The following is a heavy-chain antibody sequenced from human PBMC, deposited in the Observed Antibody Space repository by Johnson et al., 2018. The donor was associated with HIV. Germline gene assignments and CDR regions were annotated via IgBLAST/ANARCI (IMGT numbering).Heavy chain of an antibody. CDR1: GFTFSSYW. CDR2: IKQDGSEK. Sequence: VHLVESGGGLVQPGGSLRLSCAASGFTFSSYWMSWVRQAPGKGLEWVANIKQDGSEKYYVDSEKGRFTISRDNSKNTLYLQMNSLRAEDTAVYYCAKNARNYYDTWGQGTMVTVSS. V-gene: IGHV3-7*05. D-gene: IGHD3-10*01. J-gene: IGHJ3*02. CDR3: AKNARNYYDT.